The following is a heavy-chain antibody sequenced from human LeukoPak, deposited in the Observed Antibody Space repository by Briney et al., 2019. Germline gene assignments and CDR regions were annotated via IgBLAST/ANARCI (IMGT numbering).Heavy chain of an antibody. V-gene: IGHV3-30*02. CDR3: AKGVVPVAIHWFDP. D-gene: IGHD2-2*01. Sequence: GGSLRLSCAASGFTFSSYGVHWVRQAPGKGLEWVAFIRYDGSINYYADSVKGRFTISRDNSKNTLYLQMNSLRTEDTAVYYCAKGVVPVAIHWFDPWGQGTLVTVSS. CDR2: IRYDGSIN. CDR1: GFTFSSYG. J-gene: IGHJ5*02.